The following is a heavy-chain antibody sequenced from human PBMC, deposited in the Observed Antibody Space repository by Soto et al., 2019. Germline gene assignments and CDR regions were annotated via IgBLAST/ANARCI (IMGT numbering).Heavy chain of an antibody. D-gene: IGHD5-12*01. J-gene: IGHJ4*02. CDR1: GFTFSSYA. CDR3: ASFSGIVATG. Sequence: GGSLRLSCAASGFTFSSYAMHWVRQAPGKGLEWVAVISYDGSNKYYADSVKGRFTISRDNSKNTLYLQMNSLRAEDTAVYYCASFSGIVATGWGQGTLVTVSS. V-gene: IGHV3-30-3*01. CDR2: ISYDGSNK.